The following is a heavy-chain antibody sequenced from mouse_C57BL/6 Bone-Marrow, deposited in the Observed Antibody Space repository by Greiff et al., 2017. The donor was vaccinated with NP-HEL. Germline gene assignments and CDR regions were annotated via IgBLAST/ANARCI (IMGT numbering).Heavy chain of an antibody. V-gene: IGHV1-63*01. J-gene: IGHJ2*01. CDR2: IYPGGGCT. Sequence: VHLVEPGAELVRPGTSVKMSCKASGYTFTNYWIGWAKQRPGHGLEWIGDIYPGGGCTNYNEKFKGKATLTADKSSSTAYMQFSSLTSEDSAIYYGERGPGDYWGQGTTLTVSS. CDR1: GYTFTNYW. D-gene: IGHD3-2*02. CDR3: ERGPGDY.